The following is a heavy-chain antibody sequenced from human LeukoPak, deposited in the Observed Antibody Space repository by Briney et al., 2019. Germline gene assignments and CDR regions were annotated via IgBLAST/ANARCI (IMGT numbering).Heavy chain of an antibody. CDR1: GYTFTSYG. CDR2: VNPKTGGT. CDR3: ARENWGYGY. D-gene: IGHD7-27*01. J-gene: IGHJ4*02. Sequence: ASVKVSCKASGYTFTSYGISWVRQAPGQGLEWMGWVNPKTGGTYYAQKFQGRVTMTRDTSISTAYMELSRLRSDDTALYYCARENWGYGYWGQGALVTVSS. V-gene: IGHV1-2*02.